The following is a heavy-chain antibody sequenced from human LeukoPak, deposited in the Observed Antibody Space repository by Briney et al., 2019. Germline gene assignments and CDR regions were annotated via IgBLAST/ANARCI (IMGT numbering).Heavy chain of an antibody. Sequence: SETLSLTCTVSGGSISSGDYYWSWIRQPPGKGLEWIGYIYYSGSTYYNPSLKSRVTISVDTSKNQFSLKLSSVTAADTAVYYCARIDYGGNYFDYWGQGTLVTVSS. J-gene: IGHJ4*02. V-gene: IGHV4-30-4*01. CDR1: GGSISSGDYY. CDR3: ARIDYGGNYFDY. D-gene: IGHD4-23*01. CDR2: IYYSGST.